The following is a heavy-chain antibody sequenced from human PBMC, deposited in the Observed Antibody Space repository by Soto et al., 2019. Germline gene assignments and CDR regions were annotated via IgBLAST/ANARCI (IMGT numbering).Heavy chain of an antibody. CDR3: ARRRLGCSGGSCHFGN. D-gene: IGHD2-15*01. V-gene: IGHV4-34*01. J-gene: IGHJ4*02. CDR2: INHSGST. CDR1: GGSFSGYY. Sequence: QVQLQQWGAGLLKPSETLSLTCAVYGGSFSGYYWSWIRQPPGKGLEWIGEINHSGSTNYNPSLRSRVSVSVDTSKNQFSLKLSSVAAADTAVYYCARRRLGCSGGSCHFGNWGQGTLVTVSS.